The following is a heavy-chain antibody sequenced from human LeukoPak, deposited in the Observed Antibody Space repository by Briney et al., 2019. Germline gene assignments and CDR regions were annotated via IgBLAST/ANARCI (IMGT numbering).Heavy chain of an antibody. D-gene: IGHD6-19*01. V-gene: IGHV1-3*01. CDR1: GYTFTSYA. J-gene: IGHJ4*02. CDR2: INAGNGNT. Sequence: ASVKVSCKASGYTFTSYAMHWVRQAPGQRLEWMGWINAGNGNTKYSQQFQGRVTITRDTSASTAYMELSSLRSEDTAVYYCAGEGPLPGIAVAGEIDYWGQGTLVTVSS. CDR3: AGEGPLPGIAVAGEIDY.